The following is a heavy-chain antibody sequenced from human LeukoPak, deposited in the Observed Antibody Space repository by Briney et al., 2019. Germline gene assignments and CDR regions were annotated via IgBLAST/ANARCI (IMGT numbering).Heavy chain of an antibody. CDR2: IYDSDIT. D-gene: IGHD3-10*01. V-gene: IGHV4-59*11. J-gene: IGHJ5*02. Sequence: SETLSLTCTVSGGSISGHFWSWIRQPPGKGLEWIGYIYDSDITDYNPSLKSRVTISLDPSKNQFSLNLTSVTAADTAVYYCVRHGYGSGSWGWFDPWGREPGSPSPQ. CDR3: VRHGYGSGSWGWFDP. CDR1: GGSISGHF.